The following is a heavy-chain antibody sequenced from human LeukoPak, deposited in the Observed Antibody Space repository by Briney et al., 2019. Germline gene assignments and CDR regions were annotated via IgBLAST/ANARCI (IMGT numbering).Heavy chain of an antibody. Sequence: SETLSLTCTVSGGSISSSSYYWGWIRQPPGKGLEWIGSIYYSGSTYYNPSLKSRVTISVDTSKNQFSLKLSSVTAADTAVYYCARGGVMVRGENDYFDHWGPGTLVTVSS. CDR1: GGSISSSSYY. V-gene: IGHV4-39*07. D-gene: IGHD3-10*01. CDR3: ARGGVMVRGENDYFDH. J-gene: IGHJ4*02. CDR2: IYYSGST.